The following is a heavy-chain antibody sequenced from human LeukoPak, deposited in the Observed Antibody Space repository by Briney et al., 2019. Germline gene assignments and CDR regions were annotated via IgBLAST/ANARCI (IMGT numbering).Heavy chain of an antibody. D-gene: IGHD3-22*01. CDR2: IYYSGST. CDR3: ARSISSGYRIDY. J-gene: IGHJ4*02. V-gene: IGHV4-39*01. Sequence: SETLSLTCTVSGGSISSSSYYWGWIRQPPGKGLEWVGSIYYSGSTYYNPSLKRRVTISVDTPKNQFSLKLSSVTAADTAVYYCARSISSGYRIDYWGQGTLVTVSS. CDR1: GGSISSSSYY.